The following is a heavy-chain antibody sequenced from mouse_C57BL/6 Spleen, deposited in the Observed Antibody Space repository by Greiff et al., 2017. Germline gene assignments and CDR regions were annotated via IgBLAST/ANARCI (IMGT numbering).Heavy chain of an antibody. CDR2: IDPEDGET. CDR3: ASAAYGNYEAWFAY. J-gene: IGHJ3*01. CDR1: GFNIKDYY. V-gene: IGHV14-2*01. D-gene: IGHD2-1*01. Sequence: EVKVEESGAELVKPGASVKLSCTASGFNIKDYYMHWVKQRTEQGLEWIGRIDPEDGETKYAPKFQGKATITADTSSNTAYLQLSSLTSEDTAVYYCASAAYGNYEAWFAYWGQGTLVTVSA.